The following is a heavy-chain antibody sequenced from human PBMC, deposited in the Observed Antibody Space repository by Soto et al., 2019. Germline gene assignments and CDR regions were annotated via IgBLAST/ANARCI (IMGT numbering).Heavy chain of an antibody. J-gene: IGHJ4*02. CDR2: IYYSGST. Sequence: SETLSLTCTVSGGSISSSSYSWGWIRQPPGKGLEWIGSIYYSGSTHYNPSLRSRVTISVDTSKNQFSLKLSSVTAADTAVYYCARVTINVSTYYFDYWGQGTLVTVSS. CDR1: GGSISSSSYS. CDR3: ARVTINVSTYYFDY. V-gene: IGHV4-39*07.